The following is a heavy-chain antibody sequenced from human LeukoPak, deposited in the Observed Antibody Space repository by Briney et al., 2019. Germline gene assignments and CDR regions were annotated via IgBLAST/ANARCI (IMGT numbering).Heavy chain of an antibody. Sequence: SETLSLTCTVSGGSISSGGYYWSWIRQHPGKGLEWIGYIYYSGSTYYNPSLKSRVTISVDTSKNQFSLKLSSVTAADTAVYYCARSDYYGSGSYYKEGGAFDIWGQGTMVTVSS. CDR2: IYYSGST. D-gene: IGHD3-10*01. CDR1: GGSISSGGYY. CDR3: ARSDYYGSGSYYKEGGAFDI. V-gene: IGHV4-31*03. J-gene: IGHJ3*02.